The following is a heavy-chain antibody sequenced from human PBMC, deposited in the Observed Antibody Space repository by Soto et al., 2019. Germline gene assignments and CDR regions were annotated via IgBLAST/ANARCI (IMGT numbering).Heavy chain of an antibody. CDR2: INPSADSA. CDR1: GYTFTSYY. D-gene: IGHD4-17*01. J-gene: IGHJ4*02. CDR3: AREFTVTTEDYYFDY. Sequence: ASVKVSCKASGYTFTSYYMHWVRQAPGQGLEWMGVINPSADSATYTQKVQGRVTMTRDTSTSTVYMELSSLRSEDTAVYYCAREFTVTTEDYYFDYWGQGTLVTVSS. V-gene: IGHV1-46*03.